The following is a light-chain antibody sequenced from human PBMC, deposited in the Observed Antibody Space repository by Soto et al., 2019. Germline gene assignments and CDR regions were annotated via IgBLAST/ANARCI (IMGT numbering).Light chain of an antibody. J-gene: IGKJ4*01. CDR2: WAS. V-gene: IGKV4-1*01. CDR3: QQYYSTPRT. CDR1: QSVLYSSSNKNY. Sequence: DIVMTQSPDSLAVSLGERATINCKSSQSVLYSSSNKNYLAWYQQKPGQPPKLLIYWASTRESGVPDRFSGSGSGIDFTLTISSLQAEDVAVYYCQQYYSTPRTFGGGTKVEIK.